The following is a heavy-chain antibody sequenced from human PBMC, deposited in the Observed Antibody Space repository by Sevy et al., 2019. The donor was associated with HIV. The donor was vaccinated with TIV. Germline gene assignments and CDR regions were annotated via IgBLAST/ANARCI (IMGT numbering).Heavy chain of an antibody. CDR2: VYYSGST. D-gene: IGHD3-9*01. J-gene: IGHJ5*02. CDR3: ARRHSIFSFDP. V-gene: IGHV4-39*01. Sequence: SETLSLTCTVSGGSISSSSCYWGWIRQPPGKGLEWIGSVYYSGSTYYYPSLKSRVTISVDTSKNQSSLNLSSVTAADSAVYYCARRHSIFSFDPWGQGTLVTVSS. CDR1: GGSISSSSCY.